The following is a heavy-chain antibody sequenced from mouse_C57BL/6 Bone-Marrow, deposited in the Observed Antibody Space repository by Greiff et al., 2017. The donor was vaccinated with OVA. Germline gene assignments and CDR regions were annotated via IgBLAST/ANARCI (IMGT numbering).Heavy chain of an antibody. J-gene: IGHJ3*01. Sequence: VQLQQPGAELVKPGASVKMSCKASGYTFTSYWITWVKQRPGQGLEWIADIYPGSGSTNYNEKFKSKATLTVDTSSSTAYMQLSSLTSEDSAVYYCAFYDYDAAWFAYWGQGTLVTVSA. CDR3: AFYDYDAAWFAY. V-gene: IGHV1-55*01. CDR1: GYTFTSYW. D-gene: IGHD2-4*01. CDR2: IYPGSGST.